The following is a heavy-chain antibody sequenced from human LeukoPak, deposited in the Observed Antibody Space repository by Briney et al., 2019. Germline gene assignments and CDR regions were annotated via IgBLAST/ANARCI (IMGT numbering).Heavy chain of an antibody. J-gene: IGHJ4*02. CDR3: AKWRDDILTGYSYHFDY. Sequence: PGGSLRLSCAVSGFSFSLHAMGWVRQTSGKGLEWISAISGSGVNTYYADSVKGRFTISRDNSKNTLYLQMNSLRAEDTAVYYCAKWRDDILTGYSYHFDYWGQGTLVTVSS. V-gene: IGHV3-23*01. CDR2: ISGSGVNT. D-gene: IGHD3-9*01. CDR1: GFSFSLHA.